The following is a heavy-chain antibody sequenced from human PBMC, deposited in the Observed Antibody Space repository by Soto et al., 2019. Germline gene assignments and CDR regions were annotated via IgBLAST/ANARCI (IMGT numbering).Heavy chain of an antibody. CDR3: ARGGSRGITIFGVLFDP. CDR2: IYYSGST. Sequence: NPSETLSLTCTVSGGSISSGGYYWSWIRQHPGKGLEWIGHIYYSGSTYYNPSLKSRVTISVDTSKNQFSLKLSSVTAADTAVYYCARGGSRGITIFGVLFDPWGQGTLVTVSS. J-gene: IGHJ5*02. V-gene: IGHV4-31*03. D-gene: IGHD3-3*01. CDR1: GGSISSGGYY.